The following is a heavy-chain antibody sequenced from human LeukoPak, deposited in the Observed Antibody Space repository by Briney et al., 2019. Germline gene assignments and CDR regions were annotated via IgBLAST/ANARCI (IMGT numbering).Heavy chain of an antibody. D-gene: IGHD4-17*01. V-gene: IGHV3-48*03. J-gene: IGHJ4*02. CDR1: GFTFSSYE. CDR3: AREGRRDYGDYPYYFDY. CDR2: IPSSGSTQ. Sequence: PGGSLRLSCAASGFTFSSYEMNWVRQAPGKGLEWVSYIPSSGSTQYYADSVKGRFTISRDNAKKSLYLQMNTLRAEGTAVYYCAREGRRDYGDYPYYFDYWGQGTLVTVSS.